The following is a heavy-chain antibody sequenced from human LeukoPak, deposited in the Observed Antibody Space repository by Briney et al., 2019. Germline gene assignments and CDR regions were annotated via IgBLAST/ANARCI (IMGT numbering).Heavy chain of an antibody. CDR1: GYTLTSYG. V-gene: IGHV1-18*04. CDR2: ISAYNGNT. CDR3: ARGLAARPQYGMDV. D-gene: IGHD3-16*01. J-gene: IGHJ6*04. Sequence: ASVKVSCKASGYTLTSYGISWVRQAPGQGLEWMGWISAYNGNTNYAQKLQGRVTMTTDTSTSTAYMELRSLRSDDTAVYYCARGLAARPQYGMDVWGKGTTVTVSS.